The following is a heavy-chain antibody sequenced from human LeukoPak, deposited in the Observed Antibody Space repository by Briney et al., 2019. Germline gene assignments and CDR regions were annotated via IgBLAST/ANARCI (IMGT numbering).Heavy chain of an antibody. V-gene: IGHV4-59*08. Sequence: SETLSLTCTVSGGSISRYYWNWIRQPPGKGLEWIGYIDYSGSTKYNPSLKSRVTISVDTSKNQFSLKLNSVTAADTAVFYCARQRGGYVDYWGQGTLVTVSS. D-gene: IGHD2-15*01. CDR2: IDYSGST. CDR3: ARQRGGYVDY. CDR1: GGSISRYY. J-gene: IGHJ4*02.